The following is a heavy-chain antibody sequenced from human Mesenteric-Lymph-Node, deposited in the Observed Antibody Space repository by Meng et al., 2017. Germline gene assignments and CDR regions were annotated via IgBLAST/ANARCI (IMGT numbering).Heavy chain of an antibody. CDR1: GGSVSSGSYY. V-gene: IGHV4-61*01. D-gene: IGHD3-22*01. CDR3: AREVKYYYDSSVYVDY. J-gene: IGHJ4*02. CDR2: IYYSGST. Sequence: GSLRLSCTVSGGSVSSGSYYWSWIRQPPGKGLEWIEYIYYSGSTNYNPSLKSRVTISVDTSKNQFSLKLSSVTAADTAVYYCAREVKYYYDSSVYVDYWGQGTLVTVSS.